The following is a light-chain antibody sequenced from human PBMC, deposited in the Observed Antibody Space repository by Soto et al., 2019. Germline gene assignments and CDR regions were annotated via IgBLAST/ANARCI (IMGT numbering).Light chain of an antibody. CDR1: RSDVGGYNF. V-gene: IGLV2-14*01. J-gene: IGLJ1*01. CDR3: SSYRSSSTGV. CDR2: DVS. Sequence: QSALTQPASVSGSPGQSITSSCTGTRSDVGGYNFVSWYQQHPGKAPKLMIYDVSNRPSGVSNRFSGSKSGNTASLTISGLQAEDEADYYCSSYRSSSTGVFGTGTKLTVL.